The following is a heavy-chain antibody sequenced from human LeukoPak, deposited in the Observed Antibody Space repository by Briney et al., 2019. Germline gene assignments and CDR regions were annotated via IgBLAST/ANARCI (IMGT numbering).Heavy chain of an antibody. J-gene: IGHJ3*02. V-gene: IGHV3-20*04. Sequence: GGSLRLSCEASGFTFSAYAMTWVRQAPGRGLEWVSGINWNGGSTGYADSVKGRFTISRDNAKNSLYLQMNSLRAEDTALYYCARDYDSSGYSDALDIWGQGTMVTVSS. CDR2: INWNGGST. CDR1: GFTFSAYA. CDR3: ARDYDSSGYSDALDI. D-gene: IGHD3-22*01.